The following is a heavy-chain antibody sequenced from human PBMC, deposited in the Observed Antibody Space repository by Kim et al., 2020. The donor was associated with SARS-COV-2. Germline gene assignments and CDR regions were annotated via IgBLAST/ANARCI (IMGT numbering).Heavy chain of an antibody. V-gene: IGHV1-3*01. CDR2: INAGNGNT. CDR1: GYTFTSYA. Sequence: ASVKVSCKASGYTFTSYAMHWVRQAPGQRLEWMGWINAGNGNTKYSQKFQGRVTITRDTSASTAYMELSSLRSEDTAVYYCASYTCSSTSCYRNPFDYWGQGTVVTVSS. CDR3: ASYTCSSTSCYRNPFDY. D-gene: IGHD2-2*01. J-gene: IGHJ4*02.